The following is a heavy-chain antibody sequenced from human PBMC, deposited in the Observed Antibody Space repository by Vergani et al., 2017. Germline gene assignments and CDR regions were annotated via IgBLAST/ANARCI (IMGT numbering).Heavy chain of an antibody. J-gene: IGHJ4*02. CDR1: GYTFTSYY. Sequence: QVQLVQSGAEVKKPEASVKVSCKASGYTFTSYYMHWVRQAPGQGLEWMGIINPSGGSTSYAQKFQGRVTMTRDTSTSTVYMELSSLRSEDTAVYYCATSTSTYHFDYWGQGTLVTVSS. V-gene: IGHV1-46*01. D-gene: IGHD2-2*01. CDR2: INPSGGST. CDR3: ATSTSTYHFDY.